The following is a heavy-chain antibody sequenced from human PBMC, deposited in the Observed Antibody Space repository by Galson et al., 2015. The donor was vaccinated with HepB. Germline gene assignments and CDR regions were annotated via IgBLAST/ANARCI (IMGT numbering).Heavy chain of an antibody. CDR2: IIPIFGTA. CDR3: ARGDIVVVPAAIDYYYGMDV. D-gene: IGHD2-2*01. V-gene: IGHV1-69*13. Sequence: SVKVSCKASGGTFSSYAISWVRQAPGQGLEWMGGIIPIFGTANYAQKFQGRVTITADESTSTAYMELSSLRSEDTAVYYCARGDIVVVPAAIDYYYGMDVWGRGTTVTVPS. J-gene: IGHJ6*02. CDR1: GGTFSSYA.